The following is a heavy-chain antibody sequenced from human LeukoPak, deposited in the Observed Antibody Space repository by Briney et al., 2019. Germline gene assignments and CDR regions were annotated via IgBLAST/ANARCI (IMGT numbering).Heavy chain of an antibody. CDR1: GYXFTNYG. CDR2: ISAYNGVT. CDR3: ARGGSGSSFTDY. D-gene: IGHD3-10*01. J-gene: IGHJ4*02. Sequence: ASVKVSCKASGYXFTNYGISWVRQAPGQGLEWMGWISAYNGVTNYAQEFQGRVTMTTDTSTSTAYMELRNLRSDDTAVYFCARGGSGSSFTDYWGQGTLVTVSS. V-gene: IGHV1-18*01.